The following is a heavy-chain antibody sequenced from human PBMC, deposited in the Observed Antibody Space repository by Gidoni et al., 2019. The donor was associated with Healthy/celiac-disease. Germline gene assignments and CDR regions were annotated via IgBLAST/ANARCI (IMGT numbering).Heavy chain of an antibody. CDR3: ARGLEPYAYYYYYMDV. D-gene: IGHD3-16*01. Sequence: SVKVSCKASGHTFTSYDINWVRQATGQGLEWMGWMNPNSGNTGYAQKFQGRVTMTRNTSISTAYMELSSLRSEDTAVYYCARGLEPYAYYYYYMDVWGKGTTVTVSS. CDR1: GHTFTSYD. CDR2: MNPNSGNT. J-gene: IGHJ6*03. V-gene: IGHV1-8*01.